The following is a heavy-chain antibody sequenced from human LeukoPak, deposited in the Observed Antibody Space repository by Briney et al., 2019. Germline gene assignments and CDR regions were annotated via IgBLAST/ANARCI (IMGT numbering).Heavy chain of an antibody. J-gene: IGHJ3*01. CDR3: ARTNLFVDTAVNDAFDV. CDR1: GFTFSSYG. V-gene: IGHV3-33*01. Sequence: GGSLRLSCAASGFTFSSYGMHWVRQAPGKGLEWVAVIWYDGSDKYYADSVKGRFTISRDNSKSTLYLQMSNLRAEDTAVYYCARTNLFVDTAVNDAFDVWGQGTMVIVSS. CDR2: IWYDGSDK. D-gene: IGHD5-18*01.